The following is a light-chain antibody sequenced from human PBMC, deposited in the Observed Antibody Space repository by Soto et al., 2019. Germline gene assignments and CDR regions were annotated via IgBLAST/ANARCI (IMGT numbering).Light chain of an antibody. V-gene: IGLV1-40*01. CDR2: SSN. CDR3: QSYDSSLSVV. CDR1: RSNIGADFH. J-gene: IGLJ2*01. Sequence: QSVLTQPPSVSGAPGQRVTISCAGTRSNIGADFHVQWYQHLPGTAPKLLLFSSNTRPSGVPDRFSGSRSGTSASLAITGLRPEDEADYYCQSYDSSLSVVFGGGTKLTVL.